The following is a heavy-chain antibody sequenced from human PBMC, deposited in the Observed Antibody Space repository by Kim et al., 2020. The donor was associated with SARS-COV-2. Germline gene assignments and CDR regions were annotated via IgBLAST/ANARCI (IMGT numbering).Heavy chain of an antibody. CDR1: GGSISSGGYY. Sequence: SETLSLTCTVSGGSISSGGYYWSWIRQHPGKGLEWIGYIYYSGSTYYNPSLKSRVTISVDTSKNQFSLKLSSVTAADTAVYYCARGSLKVVTPFDYWGQGTLVTVSS. D-gene: IGHD3-22*01. CDR2: IYYSGST. CDR3: ARGSLKVVTPFDY. J-gene: IGHJ4*02. V-gene: IGHV4-31*03.